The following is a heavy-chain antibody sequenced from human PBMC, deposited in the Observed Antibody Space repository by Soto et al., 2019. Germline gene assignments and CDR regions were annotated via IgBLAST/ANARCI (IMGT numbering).Heavy chain of an antibody. CDR2: IYYSGST. D-gene: IGHD3-22*01. Sequence: TSETLSLTYSVSGGYVSSDIYYWTWIRQHPGKGPEWIGHIYYSGSTYYNPSLKSRVTISLDMSKNQFSLKLTSVSAADTAVYYCARGYDYDSGGYLFDYWGQGTLVTVSS. CDR3: ARGYDYDSGGYLFDY. CDR1: GGYVSSDIYY. V-gene: IGHV4-31*03. J-gene: IGHJ4*02.